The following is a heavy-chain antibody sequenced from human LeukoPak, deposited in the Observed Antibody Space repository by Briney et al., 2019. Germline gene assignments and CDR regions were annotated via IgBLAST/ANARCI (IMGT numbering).Heavy chain of an antibody. V-gene: IGHV4-4*02. CDR3: ATRSYHDTSGVYGMDV. Sequence: PSGTLSLTCAVSGGSISSSNWWSWVRQPPGKGLEWIGEIYHSGSTNYNPSLKSRVTISVDTSKNQFSLKLNSVTAADTAVYYCATRSYHDTSGVYGMDVWGQGTTVTVSS. D-gene: IGHD3-22*01. CDR2: IYHSGST. J-gene: IGHJ6*02. CDR1: GGSISSSNW.